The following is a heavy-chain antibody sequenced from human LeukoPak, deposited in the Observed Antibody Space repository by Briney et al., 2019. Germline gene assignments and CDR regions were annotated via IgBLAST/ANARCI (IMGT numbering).Heavy chain of an antibody. J-gene: IGHJ1*01. CDR2: SSPYNGKT. Sequence: GASVKVSCKASGYTFSNYGISWVRQAPGQGLEWMGWSSPYNGKTNYAQKLQGRVTMTTDTSTSTAYMELRSLRSDDTAMYYCARGLLTFGGVFGGPQALEYFQHWGQGTLVTVSS. V-gene: IGHV1-18*01. CDR1: GYTFSNYG. CDR3: ARGLLTFGGVFGGPQALEYFQH. D-gene: IGHD3-16*02.